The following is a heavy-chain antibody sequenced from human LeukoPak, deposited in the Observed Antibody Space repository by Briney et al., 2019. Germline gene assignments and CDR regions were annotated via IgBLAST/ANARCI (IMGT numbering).Heavy chain of an antibody. Sequence: GSLRLSCAASGFTFSSYAMSWVRQAPGKGLEWVSSISGSGGNTFYADSVKGRFTISRDNSKNSLYLEMNSLRAEDTAVYYCAREETYYYGSGSYKPQSLFDYWGQGTLVTVSS. CDR2: ISGSGGNT. V-gene: IGHV3-23*01. J-gene: IGHJ4*02. D-gene: IGHD3-10*01. CDR1: GFTFSSYA. CDR3: AREETYYYGSGSYKPQSLFDY.